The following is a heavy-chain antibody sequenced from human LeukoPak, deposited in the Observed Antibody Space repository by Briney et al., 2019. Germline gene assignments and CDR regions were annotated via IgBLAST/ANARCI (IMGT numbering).Heavy chain of an antibody. J-gene: IGHJ3*02. CDR3: ARDRSTVTPPQPDVFDI. Sequence: SETLSLTCTVSSGSISSGSYYWGWIRQPPGQGLEWIGSIYYSGNTYYNPSLKSRVTISVDASMNEFSLKLTSVTAADTAVYYCARDRSTVTPPQPDVFDIWGQGTMVTVSS. CDR1: SGSISSGSYY. D-gene: IGHD4-17*01. CDR2: IYYSGNT. V-gene: IGHV4-39*07.